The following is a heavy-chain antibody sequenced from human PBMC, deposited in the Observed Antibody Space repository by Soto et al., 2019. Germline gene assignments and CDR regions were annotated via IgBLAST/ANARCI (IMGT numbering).Heavy chain of an antibody. CDR1: GGSISSSSYY. J-gene: IGHJ4*02. D-gene: IGHD3-22*01. CDR2: IYYSGST. CDR3: ARHYDSSGYYYDY. V-gene: IGHV4-39*01. Sequence: SETLSLTCTVSGGSISSSSYYWGWIRQPPGKGLEWIGSIYYSGSTYYNPSLKSRVTISVDTSKNQFSLKLSSVTAADTAVYYCARHYDSSGYYYDYWGQATLVTVSS.